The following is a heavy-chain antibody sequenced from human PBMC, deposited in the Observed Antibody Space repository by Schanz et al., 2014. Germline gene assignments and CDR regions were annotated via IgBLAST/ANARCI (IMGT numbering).Heavy chain of an antibody. CDR1: GYTFTSFA. Sequence: QVQVEQSGPEVKKPGASVTVSCQASGYTFTSFAMNWVRQAPGQGLEWMGWINPNSGTTNYAQKFQGWVTMTRDTSISTAYMELSRLKSDDTAVYYCARAFGGYDPAGALDYWGQGTLVTVSS. CDR3: ARAFGGYDPAGALDY. D-gene: IGHD5-12*01. CDR2: INPNSGTT. J-gene: IGHJ4*02. V-gene: IGHV1-2*04.